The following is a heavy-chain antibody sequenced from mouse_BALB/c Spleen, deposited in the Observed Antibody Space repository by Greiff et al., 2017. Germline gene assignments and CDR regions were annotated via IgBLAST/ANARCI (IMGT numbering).Heavy chain of an antibody. D-gene: IGHD2-3*01. V-gene: IGHV10-1*02. CDR2: IRSKSNNYAT. CDR3: VSHDYLDY. Sequence: EVHLVESGGGLVQPKGSLKLSCAASGFTFNTYAMNWVRQAPGKGLEWVARIRSKSNNYATYYADSVKDRFTISRDDSQSMLYLQMNNLKTEDTAMYYCVSHDYLDYWGQGTTLTVSS. CDR1: GFTFNTYA. J-gene: IGHJ2*01.